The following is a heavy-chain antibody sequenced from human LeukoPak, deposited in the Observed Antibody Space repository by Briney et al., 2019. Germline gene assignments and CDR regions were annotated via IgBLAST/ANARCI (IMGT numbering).Heavy chain of an antibody. Sequence: ASVKVSCKASGYTFTSYGISWVRQAPGQGLEWMGWISAYNGNTNYAQKLQGRVTMTTDTSTSTAYMELRSLRSDDTAVYYCARDHVSQTVLRYFDWLSPAYNWFDPWGQGTLVTVSS. CDR1: GYTFTSYG. CDR3: ARDHVSQTVLRYFDWLSPAYNWFDP. J-gene: IGHJ5*02. D-gene: IGHD3-9*01. CDR2: ISAYNGNT. V-gene: IGHV1-18*01.